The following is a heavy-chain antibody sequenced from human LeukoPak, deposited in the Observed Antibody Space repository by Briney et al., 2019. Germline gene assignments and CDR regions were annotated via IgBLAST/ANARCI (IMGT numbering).Heavy chain of an antibody. J-gene: IGHJ4*02. CDR3: ARDLDSSSWYLGY. V-gene: IGHV3-30*04. CDR2: ISYDGSNK. Sequence: GGSLRLSCAASGFTFSSYAMHWVRQAPGKGLEWVAVISYDGSNKYYADSAKGRFTISRDNSKNTLYLQMNSLRAEDTAVYYCARDLDSSSWYLGYWGQGTLVTVSS. CDR1: GFTFSSYA. D-gene: IGHD6-13*01.